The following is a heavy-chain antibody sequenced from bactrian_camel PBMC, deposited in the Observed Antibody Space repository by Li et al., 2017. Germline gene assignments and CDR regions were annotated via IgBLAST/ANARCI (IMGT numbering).Heavy chain of an antibody. D-gene: IGHD6*01. J-gene: IGHJ4*01. CDR3: AAVPRGYGTWGSDEVNY. CDR1: GYIRRTYC. Sequence: DVQLVESGGGSVEAGESLTVSCSASGYIRRTYCMGWLRQAPGKTREGIATIYRPNGMTLYADSVKGRFTVSQDNAKKTGYLQMNSLKPEDTAMYYCAAVPRGYGTWGSDEVNYWGQGTQVTVS. V-gene: IGHV3S40*01. CDR2: IYRPNGMT.